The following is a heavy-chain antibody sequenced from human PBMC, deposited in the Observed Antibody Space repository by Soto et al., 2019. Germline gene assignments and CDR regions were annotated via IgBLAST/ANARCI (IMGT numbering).Heavy chain of an antibody. J-gene: IGHJ4*02. D-gene: IGHD1-26*01. V-gene: IGHV1-46*02. CDR3: ARLYSGSYYEYYLDY. CDR2: INPSGGST. CDR1: GYTFNSYY. Sequence: ASVKVSCKASGYTFNSYYMHWVRQAPRQGLEWMGIINPSGGSTSYAQKFQGRVTMTRDTSTSTVYMELSSLRSEDTAVYYCARLYSGSYYEYYLDYWGQGTLVTVSS.